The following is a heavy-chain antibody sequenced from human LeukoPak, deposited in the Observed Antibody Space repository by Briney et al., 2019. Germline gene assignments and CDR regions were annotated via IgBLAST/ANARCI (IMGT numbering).Heavy chain of an antibody. D-gene: IGHD4-17*01. Sequence: SQTLSLTCAVSGGSISSGGYSWSWIRQPPGKGLEWIGYIYHSGSTYYNPSLKSRVTISVDTSKNQFSLKLSSVTAADTAVYYCARLPYGDYTRGAFDIWGQGTMVTVSS. V-gene: IGHV4-30-2*05. CDR3: ARLPYGDYTRGAFDI. CDR1: GGSISSGGYS. CDR2: IYHSGST. J-gene: IGHJ3*02.